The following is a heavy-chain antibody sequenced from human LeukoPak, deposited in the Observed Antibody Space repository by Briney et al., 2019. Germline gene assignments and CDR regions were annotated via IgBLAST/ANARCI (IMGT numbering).Heavy chain of an antibody. D-gene: IGHD3-22*01. J-gene: IGHJ6*03. CDR1: GFTFSSYW. CDR2: IKQDGSEK. CDR3: ARVAYYYDSSTPLHHYYYYMDV. V-gene: IGHV3-7*01. Sequence: GGSLRLSCAASGFTFSSYWMSWVRQAPGKGLEWVANIKQDGSEKYYVDSVKGRFTISRDNAKNSLYLQMNNLRAEDTAVYYCARVAYYYDSSTPLHHYYYYMDVWGKGTTVTVSS.